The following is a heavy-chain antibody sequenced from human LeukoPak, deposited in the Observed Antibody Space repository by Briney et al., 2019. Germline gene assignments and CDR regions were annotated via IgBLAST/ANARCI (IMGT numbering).Heavy chain of an antibody. V-gene: IGHV1-2*06. CDR3: ARGGDYYDSSGYADWYFDL. CDR2: INPNSGGT. Sequence: ASVKVSCKASGYTFTGYYMHWVRQAPGQGLEWMGRINPNSGGTNYAQKFQGRVTMTRDTSISTAYMELSRLRSDDTAVYYCARGGDYYDSSGYADWYFDLWGCGTLVTVSS. CDR1: GYTFTGYY. J-gene: IGHJ2*01. D-gene: IGHD3-22*01.